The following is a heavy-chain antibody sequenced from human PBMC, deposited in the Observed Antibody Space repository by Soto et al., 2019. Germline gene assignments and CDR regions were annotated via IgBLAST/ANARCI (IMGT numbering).Heavy chain of an antibody. Sequence: QVQLQESGPGLVKPSQTLSLTCSVSSDSMNSGGYYWSWIRQHPGKGLEWLGYIYSNGDTYYNPSLKSRVTISVDTSKNQFSLNFTSVTAADTAVYYCARRGGSSSGYYYYAMDVWGQGTTGTVSS. CDR1: SDSMNSGGYY. J-gene: IGHJ6*02. V-gene: IGHV4-31*03. D-gene: IGHD6-6*01. CDR3: ARRGGSSSGYYYYAMDV. CDR2: IYSNGDT.